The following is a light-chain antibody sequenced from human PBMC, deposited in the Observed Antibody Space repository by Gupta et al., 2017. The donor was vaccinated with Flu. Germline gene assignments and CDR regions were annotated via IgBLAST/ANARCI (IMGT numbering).Light chain of an antibody. CDR1: QSIRSY. CDR2: GES. Sequence: DIQITQSPSSLSSAVGDRVTITCRASQSIRSYLNWYQQKPGKAPKLLIYGESSWQRGVPARFSGSGSGTDFTLTISRLQPEDCAAYYCQQSDSTPRYNFGQGTKMEIK. J-gene: IGKJ2*01. CDR3: QQSDSTPRYN. V-gene: IGKV1-39*01.